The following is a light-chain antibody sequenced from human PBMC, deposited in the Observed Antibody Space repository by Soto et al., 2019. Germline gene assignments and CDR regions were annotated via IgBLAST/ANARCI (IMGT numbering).Light chain of an antibody. J-gene: IGKJ1*01. V-gene: IGKV3-20*01. CDR2: GAS. CDR3: QQYGSSPRT. CDR1: QSVSSSY. Sequence: EIVLTQSPGTLSLSPGERATLSCRASQSVSSSYLAWYQQKPGQAPSLLIYGASSRATGIPDTFSGSGSETDFTLTTSRLEPKDFAAYYFQQYGSSPRTFGQGTKVEIK.